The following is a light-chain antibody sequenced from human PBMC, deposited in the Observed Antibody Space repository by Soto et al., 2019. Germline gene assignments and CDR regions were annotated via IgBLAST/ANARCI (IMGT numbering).Light chain of an antibody. Sequence: DIQMTQSPSSLSASVGDRVTISCRASQSISTYLNWYQQKPGKAPRLLIYAASSVQTGVPPRFSGSGSGTDFTLTISSLRPEDIATYFCQQSNSAPPWTFGQG. CDR1: QSISTY. J-gene: IGKJ1*01. CDR3: QQSNSAPPWT. V-gene: IGKV1-39*01. CDR2: AAS.